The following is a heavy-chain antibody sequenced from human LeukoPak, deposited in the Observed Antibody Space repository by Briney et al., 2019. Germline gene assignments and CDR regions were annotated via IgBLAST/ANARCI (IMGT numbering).Heavy chain of an antibody. V-gene: IGHV4-4*07. CDR3: ASSSWKKTFDY. CDR2: IHTSETT. CDR1: GGSITFYY. J-gene: IGHJ4*02. Sequence: PSETLSLTCSVSGGSITFYYWNWIRKPAGKGLEWIGRIHTSETTNYNPSLKGRVTMSIDTSQKKFSLNLTSVTAADTAVYYCASSSWKKTFDYWGQGALVTVSS. D-gene: IGHD1-1*01.